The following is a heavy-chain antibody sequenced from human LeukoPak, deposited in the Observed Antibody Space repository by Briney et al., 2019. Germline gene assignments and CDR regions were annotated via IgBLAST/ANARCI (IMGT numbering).Heavy chain of an antibody. J-gene: IGHJ6*02. V-gene: IGHV4-34*01. CDR2: INHSGST. CDR1: GGSFSGYY. CDR3: ARRPWIQLWLDSYYYYYGMDV. Sequence: KSSETLSLTCAVYGGSFSGYYWSWIRQPPGKGLEWIGEINHSGSTNYNPSLKSRVTISVDTSKNQFSLKLSSVTAADTAVYYCARRPWIQLWLDSYYYYYGMDVWGQGTTVTVSS. D-gene: IGHD5-18*01.